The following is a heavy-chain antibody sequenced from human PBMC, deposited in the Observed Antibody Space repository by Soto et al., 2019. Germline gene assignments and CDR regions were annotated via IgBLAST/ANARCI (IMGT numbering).Heavy chain of an antibody. CDR2: LIPIFGTA. V-gene: IGHV1-69*01. Sequence: QVQLVQSGAEVKKPGSSVKVSCKASGGTFSSYAISWVRQAPGQGLEWMGGLIPIFGTANYAQKFQGRVTITADESTSTAYMELSSLRSEDTAVYYCAREVSTMVRGAPGWFDPWCQGTLVTVSS. D-gene: IGHD3-10*01. CDR1: GGTFSSYA. CDR3: AREVSTMVRGAPGWFDP. J-gene: IGHJ5*02.